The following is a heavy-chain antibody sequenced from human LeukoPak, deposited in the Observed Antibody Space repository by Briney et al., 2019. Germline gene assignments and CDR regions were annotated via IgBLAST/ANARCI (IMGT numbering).Heavy chain of an antibody. D-gene: IGHD5-18*01. CDR2: ISSSGSYI. CDR1: GFAFSSYS. CDR3: ARSLIQVWFFEY. J-gene: IGHJ4*02. V-gene: IGHV3-21*01. Sequence: PGGSLRLSCAASGFAFSSYSMNWVRQAPGKGLEWVSSISSSGSYIYYADSVKGRFTISRDNAKNSLYLQMNSLRAEDTAVYYCARSLIQVWFFEYWGQGALVTVSS.